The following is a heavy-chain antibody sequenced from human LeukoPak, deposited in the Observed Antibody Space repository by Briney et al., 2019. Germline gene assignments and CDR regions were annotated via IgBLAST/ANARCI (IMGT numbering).Heavy chain of an antibody. V-gene: IGHV3-21*01. J-gene: IGHJ6*02. CDR1: GFTFSSYS. CDR3: ARDNFNYDYVWGSFYYYYGMDV. D-gene: IGHD3-16*01. Sequence: GGSLRLSCAASGFTFSSYSMNWVRQAPGKGLEWVSSISSSSSYIYYADSVKGRFTISRDNAKNSLYLQMNSLRAEDTAVYYCARDNFNYDYVWGSFYYYYGMDVWGQGTTVTVSS. CDR2: ISSSSSYI.